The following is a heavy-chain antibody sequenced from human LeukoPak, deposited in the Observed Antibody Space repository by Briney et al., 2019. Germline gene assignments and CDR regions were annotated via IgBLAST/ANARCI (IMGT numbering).Heavy chain of an antibody. CDR1: GFTFSAYA. CDR2: LTLSGTNT. V-gene: IGHV3-23*01. CDR3: AKDTSLRTSYHGYFDF. Sequence: GGSLRLSCTASGFTFSAYAMSWVRQAPGKGLEWVSALTLSGTNTHYADSVKGRFTISRGVSKSTLYPQMNTLTAEDTAVYYCAKDTSLRTSYHGYFDFWGQGALVTVSS. J-gene: IGHJ4*02. D-gene: IGHD2/OR15-2a*01.